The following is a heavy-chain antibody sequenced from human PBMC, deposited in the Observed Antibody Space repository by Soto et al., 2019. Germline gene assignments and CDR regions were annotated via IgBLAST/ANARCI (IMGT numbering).Heavy chain of an antibody. CDR3: ARGGRSGSYYTVLYYFDY. CDR1: GYTFTGYY. Sequence: ASVKVSCKASGYTFTGYYMHWVRQAPGQGLEWMGWINPNSGGTNYAQKFQGRVTMTRDTSISTAYMELSRLRSDDTAVYYCARGGRSGSYYTVLYYFDYWGQGTLVTVSS. D-gene: IGHD1-26*01. CDR2: INPNSGGT. V-gene: IGHV1-2*02. J-gene: IGHJ4*02.